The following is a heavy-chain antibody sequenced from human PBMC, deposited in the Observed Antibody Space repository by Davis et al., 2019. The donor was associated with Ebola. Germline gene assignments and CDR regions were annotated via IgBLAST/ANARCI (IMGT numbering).Heavy chain of an antibody. V-gene: IGHV1-46*01. J-gene: IGHJ3*02. CDR2: INPSGCSR. D-gene: IGHD4-23*01. CDR3: ARDFYYGGNSQNAFDI. Sequence: AASVKVSCKASGYTFTTYYMHWVRQAPGHGLEWMGIINPSGCSRSYAQEFQGRVTMTRDTSTSTVYMELSSLRSEDTAVYYCARDFYYGGNSQNAFDIWGQGTMVTVSS. CDR1: GYTFTTYY.